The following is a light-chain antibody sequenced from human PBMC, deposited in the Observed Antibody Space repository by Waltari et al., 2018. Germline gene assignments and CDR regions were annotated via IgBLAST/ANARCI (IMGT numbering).Light chain of an antibody. CDR1: SSNIGSNY. J-gene: IGLJ2*01. CDR3: AAWDDSLSGHVV. Sequence: QSVLTQPPSASGTPGQRVIISCSGSSSNIGSNYVYWYQQGPGTAPKLLIYKDNPRPSGVPDRFSGSKSGTSASLAISGLRSEDEADYYCAAWDDSLSGHVVFGGGTKLTAL. V-gene: IGLV1-47*01. CDR2: KDN.